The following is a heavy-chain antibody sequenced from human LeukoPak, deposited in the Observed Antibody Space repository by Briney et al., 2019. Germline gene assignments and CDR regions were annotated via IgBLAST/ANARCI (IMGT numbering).Heavy chain of an antibody. D-gene: IGHD4-23*01. J-gene: IGHJ6*03. CDR2: IIPIFGTA. V-gene: IGHV1-69*06. CDR1: GGTFSSYA. CDR3: ARNYGGKRYYYYYYMDV. Sequence: SVKVSCKASGGTFSSYAISWVRQAPGQGLEWMGGIIPIFGTANYAQKFQGRVTITADKSTSTAYMELSSLRSDDTAVYYCARNYGGKRYYYYYYMDVWGKGTTVTVSS.